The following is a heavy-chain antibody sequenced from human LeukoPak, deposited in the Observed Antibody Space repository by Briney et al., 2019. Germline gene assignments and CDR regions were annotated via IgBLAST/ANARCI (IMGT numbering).Heavy chain of an antibody. CDR2: IVSSSSPT. D-gene: IGHD6-19*01. J-gene: IGHJ4*02. Sequence: PGGSLRLSCAASGFTFSSYSMNWGRQAPGKGLEWGSDIVSSSSPTYYADSLKGRFTISRDKAKNSLYLQMNSLRDEATAVYFCERRASRSGGWHFFDYWGQGTLVTVSS. CDR3: ERRASRSGGWHFFDY. CDR1: GFTFSSYS. V-gene: IGHV3-48*02.